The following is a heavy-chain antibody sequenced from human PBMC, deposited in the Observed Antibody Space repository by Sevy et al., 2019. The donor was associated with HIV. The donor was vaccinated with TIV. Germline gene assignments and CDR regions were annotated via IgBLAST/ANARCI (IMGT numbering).Heavy chain of an antibody. CDR2: INPNSGGT. CDR3: TRGPSGFSGSDLAY. D-gene: IGHD3-22*01. CDR1: GYTFTGYY. V-gene: IGHV1-2*02. Sequence: ASVKVSCKASGYTFTGYYMHWVRQAPGLGLEWMGWINPNSGGTKYALKFQGRVTMTRDTSISTAYMELSRLKSDDTAVYYCTRGPSGFSGSDLAYWGQGTLVTVSS. J-gene: IGHJ4*02.